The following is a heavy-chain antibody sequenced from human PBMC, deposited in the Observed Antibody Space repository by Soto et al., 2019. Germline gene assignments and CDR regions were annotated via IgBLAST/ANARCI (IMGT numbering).Heavy chain of an antibody. CDR2: IYATGTT. CDR1: GASISGFY. D-gene: IGHD1-1*01. Sequence: PSETLSLTCTVSGASISGFYWSWIRKSAGKGLEWIGRIYATGTTDYNPSLKSRVMMSVDTSKKQFSLKLRSVTAADTAVYYRVRDGTKTLRDWFDPWGLGISVTVSS. V-gene: IGHV4-4*07. CDR3: VRDGTKTLRDWFDP. J-gene: IGHJ5*02.